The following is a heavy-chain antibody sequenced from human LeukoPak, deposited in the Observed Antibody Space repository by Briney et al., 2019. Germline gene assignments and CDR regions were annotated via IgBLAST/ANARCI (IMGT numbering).Heavy chain of an antibody. Sequence: GGSLRLSCEASGFTFGSHATYWVRQAPGKGLEWVAGIFGSGGSPHYADPVKGRFTISRDNSRNTVYLQINSLRAEDTAVYYCGSTTVGYSSGQKPAWPVDYWAQGTLVTVSS. CDR2: IFGSGGSP. V-gene: IGHV3-23*01. CDR3: GSTTVGYSSGQKPAWPVDY. J-gene: IGHJ4*02. CDR1: GFTFGSHA. D-gene: IGHD5-18*01.